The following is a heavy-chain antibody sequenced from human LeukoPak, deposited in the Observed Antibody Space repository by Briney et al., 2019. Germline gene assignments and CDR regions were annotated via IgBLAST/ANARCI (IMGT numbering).Heavy chain of an antibody. J-gene: IGHJ6*02. D-gene: IGHD4-17*01. V-gene: IGHV4-34*01. Sequence: PSETLSLTCAVYGGSFSGYYWSWIRQPPGKGLEWIGEINHSGSTNYNPSLKSRVTISVDTSKNQFSLKLSSVTAADTAVYYCARDLTTTVITYYYYGMDVWGQGTTVTVSS. CDR1: GGSFSGYY. CDR2: INHSGST. CDR3: ARDLTTTVITYYYYGMDV.